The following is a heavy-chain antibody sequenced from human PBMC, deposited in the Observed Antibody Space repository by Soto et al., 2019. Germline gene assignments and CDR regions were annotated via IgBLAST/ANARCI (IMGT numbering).Heavy chain of an antibody. CDR3: ARASLDRVRGVKAFDY. CDR1: GYTFTNDY. J-gene: IGHJ4*02. CDR2: INPSTGTT. Sequence: QVQLVQSGAEVKKPGASVKVSCKASGYTFTNDYMHWVRQAPGQGLEWMGIINPSTGTTGYAQKFQGRVTMTRDTSTSTVHMELRSLSSDDTAVYYCARASLDRVRGVKAFDYWGQGTLVTVSS. D-gene: IGHD3-10*01. V-gene: IGHV1-46*01.